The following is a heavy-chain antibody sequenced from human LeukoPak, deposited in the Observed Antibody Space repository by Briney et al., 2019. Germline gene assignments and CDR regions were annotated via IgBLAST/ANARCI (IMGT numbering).Heavy chain of an antibody. V-gene: IGHV4-59*01. CDR1: GGSISRYY. J-gene: IGHJ4*02. D-gene: IGHD1-26*01. Sequence: SETLSLTCTVSGGSISRYYWSWIRQPPGKRLEWIGYISDTGSTNYNPSLKSRVTISVDTSNNQFSLKLTSVTAADTAMYYCVRGGVQSYDCWGQGTLVTVSP. CDR2: ISDTGST. CDR3: VRGGVQSYDC.